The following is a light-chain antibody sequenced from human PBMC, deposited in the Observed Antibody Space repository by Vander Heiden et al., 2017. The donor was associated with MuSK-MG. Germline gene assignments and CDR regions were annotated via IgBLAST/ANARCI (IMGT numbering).Light chain of an antibody. CDR3: QQSDSGTWT. CDR1: QSISRY. V-gene: IGKV1-39*01. Sequence: DIQMTQSPSSLSASVGDRVTITCMASQSISRYLNWHQQKPGKAPKLLIFAASSLQSGVPSRFSGSGSGTEFTLTISNLQPEDFATYYCQQSDSGTWTFGQGTKLEIE. J-gene: IGKJ2*02. CDR2: AAS.